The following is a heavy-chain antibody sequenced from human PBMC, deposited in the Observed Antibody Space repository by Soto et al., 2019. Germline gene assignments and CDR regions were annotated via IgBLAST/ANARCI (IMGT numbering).Heavy chain of an antibody. CDR2: IKQDGSEK. CDR3: ARADSSGYYYYYGMDV. Sequence: PGGSLRLSCAASGFTFSSYWMSWVRQAPGKGLEWVANIKQDGSEKYYVDSVKGRFTISRDNAKNSLYLQMNSLRAEDTAVYYCARADSSGYYYYYGMDVWGQGTTVTV. CDR1: GFTFSSYW. J-gene: IGHJ6*02. V-gene: IGHV3-7*03. D-gene: IGHD3-22*01.